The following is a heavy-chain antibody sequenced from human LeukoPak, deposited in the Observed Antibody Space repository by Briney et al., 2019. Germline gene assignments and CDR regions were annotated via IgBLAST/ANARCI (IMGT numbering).Heavy chain of an antibody. CDR2: INHSGST. D-gene: IGHD4-23*01. Sequence: KPSETLSLTCTVSGGSISSYYWSWLRQPPGKGLEWIGEINHSGSTNYNPSLKSRVTISVDTSKNQFSLKLSSVTAADTAVYYCARGGGNSAFDYWGQGTLVTVSS. V-gene: IGHV4-34*01. CDR3: ARGGGNSAFDY. CDR1: GGSISSYY. J-gene: IGHJ4*02.